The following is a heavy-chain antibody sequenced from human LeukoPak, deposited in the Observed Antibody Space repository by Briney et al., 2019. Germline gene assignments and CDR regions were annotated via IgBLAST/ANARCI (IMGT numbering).Heavy chain of an antibody. CDR3: ARGPEPRITIFGVVIIEGEGFDY. Sequence: PGGSLRLSCAASGFTFSSYGMHWVRQAPGKGLEWVAFIRYDGSNKYYADSVKGRFTISRDNSKNTLYLQMNSLRAEDTAVYYCARGPEPRITIFGVVIIEGEGFDYWGQGTLVTVSS. CDR1: GFTFSSYG. D-gene: IGHD3-3*01. J-gene: IGHJ4*02. V-gene: IGHV3-30*02. CDR2: IRYDGSNK.